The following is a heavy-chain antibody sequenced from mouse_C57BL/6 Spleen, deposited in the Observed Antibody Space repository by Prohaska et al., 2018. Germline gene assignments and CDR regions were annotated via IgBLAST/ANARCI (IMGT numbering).Heavy chain of an antibody. CDR3: TVPQSRGDY. CDR2: IRLKSDNYAT. D-gene: IGHD3-2*02. V-gene: IGHV6-3*01. CDR1: GFTFSNYW. Sequence: EVKLEESGGGLVQPGGSMKLSCVASGFTFSNYWMNWVRQSPEKGLEWVAQIRLKSDNYATHYAESVKGRFTISRDDSKSSVYLQMNNLRAEDTGIYYCTVPQSRGDYWGQGTTLTVSS. J-gene: IGHJ2*01.